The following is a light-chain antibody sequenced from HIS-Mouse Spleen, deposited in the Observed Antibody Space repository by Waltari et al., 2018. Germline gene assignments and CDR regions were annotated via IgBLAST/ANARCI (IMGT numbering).Light chain of an antibody. Sequence: SYELTQPPSVSVSPGQTASITCSGDKLGDKYACWYQQKPGQSPVLFIYQDNKRPSGIPERFSGSNSGNTATLTISGTQAMDEADYYCQAWDSSTYVFGTGTKVTVL. CDR3: QAWDSSTYV. J-gene: IGLJ1*01. CDR2: QDN. V-gene: IGLV3-1*01. CDR1: KLGDKY.